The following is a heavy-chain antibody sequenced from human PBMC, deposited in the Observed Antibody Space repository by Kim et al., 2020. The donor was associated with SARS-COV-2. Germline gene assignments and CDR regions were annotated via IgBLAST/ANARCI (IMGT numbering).Heavy chain of an antibody. CDR2: IIPIFGTA. V-gene: IGHV1-69*13. J-gene: IGHJ6*02. D-gene: IGHD2-2*01. CDR1: GGTFSSYA. CDR3: ASGERGYCSSTSCYHYYYGMDV. Sequence: SVKVSCKASGGTFSSYAISWVRQAPGQGLEWMGGIIPIFGTANYAQKFQGRVTITADESTSTAYMELSSLRSEDTAVYYCASGERGYCSSTSCYHYYYGMDVWGQGTTVTVSS.